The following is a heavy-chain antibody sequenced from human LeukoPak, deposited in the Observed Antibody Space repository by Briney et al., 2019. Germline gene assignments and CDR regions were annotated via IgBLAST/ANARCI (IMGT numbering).Heavy chain of an antibody. V-gene: IGHV4-61*08. CDR3: AGHDSSGTYFQH. Sequence: SETLSLTCTVSGGSISSGGYYWSWIRQPPGTGLEWIGYIYYSGSTNYDPSLRSRVTISVDTSKNQFSLKLSSVTAADTAVYYCAGHDSSGTYFQHWGQGTLVTVSS. J-gene: IGHJ1*01. CDR2: IYYSGST. D-gene: IGHD3-22*01. CDR1: GGSISSGGYY.